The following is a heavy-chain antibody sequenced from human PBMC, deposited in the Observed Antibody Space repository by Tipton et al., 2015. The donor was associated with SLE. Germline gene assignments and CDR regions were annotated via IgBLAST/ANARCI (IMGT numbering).Heavy chain of an antibody. Sequence: TLSLTCTVSGGSLSTYYWSWIRQPPGKGLEWIGYFHYSGRTNYNPSLKSRVTISVDTTKKQFSLRLSSVAAADTAVYYCARAHPSPYDPVAFDIWGQGTIVTVSS. CDR3: ARAHPSPYDPVAFDI. V-gene: IGHV4-59*12. D-gene: IGHD5-12*01. J-gene: IGHJ3*02. CDR2: FHYSGRT. CDR1: GGSLSTYY.